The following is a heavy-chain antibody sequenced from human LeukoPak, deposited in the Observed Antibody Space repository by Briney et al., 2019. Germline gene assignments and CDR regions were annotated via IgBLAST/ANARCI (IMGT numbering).Heavy chain of an antibody. J-gene: IGHJ4*02. CDR1: GGSFSGYY. Sequence: SETLSLTCAVCGGSFSGYYWSWIRQPPGKGLEWIGEINHSGSTNYNPSLKSRVTISVDTSKNQFSLKLSSVTAADTAVYYCARAPGPGSYLLGGPKYYFDYWGQGTLVTVSS. CDR3: ARAPGPGSYLLGGPKYYFDY. CDR2: INHSGST. V-gene: IGHV4-34*01. D-gene: IGHD1-26*01.